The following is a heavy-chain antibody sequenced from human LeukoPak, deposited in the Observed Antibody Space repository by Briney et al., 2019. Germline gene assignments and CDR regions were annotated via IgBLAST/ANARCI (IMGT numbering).Heavy chain of an antibody. CDR3: AKGGCRGTCNPLAY. J-gene: IGHJ4*02. V-gene: IGHV3-23*01. CDR2: SGDSDCST. CDR1: GFTFSGSG. D-gene: IGHD2-15*01. Sequence: GGSLRLSCAASGFTFSGSGMSWVRQAPGKGLEGISISGDSDCSTYYADSLKGRFTISRDNSKNTLYLQMNNLRAEDTAVYYCAKGGCRGTCNPLAYWGQGALVTVSP.